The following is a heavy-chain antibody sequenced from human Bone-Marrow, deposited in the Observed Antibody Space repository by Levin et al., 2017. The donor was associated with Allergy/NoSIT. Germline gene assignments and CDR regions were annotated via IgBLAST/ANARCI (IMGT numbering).Heavy chain of an antibody. Sequence: RASVKVSCRISGFIFADYAMNWVRQAPGRGLEWVSSLDGSSGKTHYADSVKGRFTISREYSKDTLFLQMNSLRAEDTARYYCAKAETTVMLDYSYFDVWGEGTAVTVSS. CDR3: AKAETTVMLDYSYFDV. D-gene: IGHD4-17*01. CDR1: GFIFADYA. CDR2: LDGSSGKT. V-gene: IGHV3-23*01. J-gene: IGHJ6*03.